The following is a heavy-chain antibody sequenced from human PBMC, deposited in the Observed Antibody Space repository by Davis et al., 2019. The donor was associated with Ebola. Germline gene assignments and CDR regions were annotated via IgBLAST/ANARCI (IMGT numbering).Heavy chain of an antibody. CDR3: AKDTSNVWFDV. J-gene: IGHJ3*01. D-gene: IGHD6-19*01. CDR1: GFTFSSYA. Sequence: GGSLRLSCAASGFTFSSYAMSWVRQAPGKGLEWVSTLGLSADTYYGDSVKGRFTISRDNSKNTLYLQMNSLRVEDTAIYYCAKDTSNVWFDVWGQGTMVTVSS. CDR2: LGLSADT. V-gene: IGHV3-23*01.